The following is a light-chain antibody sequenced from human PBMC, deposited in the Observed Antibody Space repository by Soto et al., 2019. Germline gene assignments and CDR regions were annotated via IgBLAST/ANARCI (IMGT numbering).Light chain of an antibody. Sequence: EIVLTQSPGTLSLSPGEKVTLSCRASESVSNNQLAWYQQKPGQAPRLLIYGASRRASGISDNFSGSGSGTVFTLAINRLEPYTFAIYYCHQYGNSPCTCRRGTEVEFK. J-gene: IGKJ1*01. CDR1: ESVSNNQ. CDR2: GAS. V-gene: IGKV3-20*01. CDR3: HQYGNSPCT.